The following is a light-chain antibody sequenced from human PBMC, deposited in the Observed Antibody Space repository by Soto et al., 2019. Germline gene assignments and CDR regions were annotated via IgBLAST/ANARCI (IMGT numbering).Light chain of an antibody. V-gene: IGLV2-14*01. CDR3: CSYTSSTTPL. J-gene: IGLJ2*01. CDR1: SSDVGGYNY. CDR2: EVS. Sequence: QSVLTQPASVSGSPGQSITISCTGTSSDVGGYNYVSWYQQHPGKAPKLMIYEVSNRPSGVSNRFSGSKSGNTASLTISGLQAEDEADYYCCSYTSSTTPLFGGGTKLTVL.